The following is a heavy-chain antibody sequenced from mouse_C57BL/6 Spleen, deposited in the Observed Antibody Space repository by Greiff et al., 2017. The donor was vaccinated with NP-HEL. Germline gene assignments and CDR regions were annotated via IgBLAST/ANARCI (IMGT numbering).Heavy chain of an antibody. CDR2: ISDGGSYT. D-gene: IGHD1-1*01. V-gene: IGHV5-4*01. CDR1: GFTFSSYA. Sequence: EVQGVESGGGLVKPGGSLKLSCAASGFTFSSYAMSWVRQTPEKRLEWVATISDGGSYTYYPDNVKGRFTISRDNAKNNLYLQMSHLKSEDKEMYYCAGGGSDYGSSSYAMDEWVQGTSVTVSS. CDR3: AGGGSDYGSSSYAMDE. J-gene: IGHJ4*01.